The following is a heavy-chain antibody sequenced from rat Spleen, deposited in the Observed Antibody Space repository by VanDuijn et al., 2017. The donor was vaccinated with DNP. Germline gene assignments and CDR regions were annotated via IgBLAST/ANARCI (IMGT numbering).Heavy chain of an antibody. CDR2: ITNTGGST. V-gene: IGHV5-31*01. J-gene: IGHJ3*01. CDR3: ARGNYGGYSDYFDY. D-gene: IGHD1-11*01. Sequence: EVQLVESGGGPVQPGRSLKLSCVASGFIFSNYWMTWIRQAPGKGLEWVASITNTGGSTYYPDSVKGRFTISRDNAKSTLYLEMNSLRSEDTATYYCARGNYGGYSDYFDYWGQGTLVTVSS. CDR1: GFIFSNYW.